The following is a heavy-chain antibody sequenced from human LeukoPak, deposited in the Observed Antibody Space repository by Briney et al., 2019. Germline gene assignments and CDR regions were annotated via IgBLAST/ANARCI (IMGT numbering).Heavy chain of an antibody. CDR1: GFTFSSYE. D-gene: IGHD2-2*01. CDR3: ARGGYCSSTSCYLSEFDY. Sequence: GGSLRLSCAASGFTFSSYEMNWVRQAPGKGLEWVSYISSSGSTIYYADSVKGRFTISRDNAKNSLYLQMNSLRAEDTAVYYCARGGYCSSTSCYLSEFDYWGQGTLVTVSS. J-gene: IGHJ4*02. V-gene: IGHV3-48*03. CDR2: ISSSGSTI.